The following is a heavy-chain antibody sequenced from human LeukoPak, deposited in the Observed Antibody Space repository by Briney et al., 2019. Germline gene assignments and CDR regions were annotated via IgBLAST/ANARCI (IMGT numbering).Heavy chain of an antibody. V-gene: IGHV3-73*01. CDR3: TRHRAYYDSSGSDY. CDR2: IRSKANSYAT. J-gene: IGHJ4*02. CDR1: GSTFSGSA. D-gene: IGHD3-22*01. Sequence: GGSLRLSCAASGSTFSGSAMHWVRQASGKGLEWVGRIRSKANSYATAYAASVKGRFTISRDDSKNTAYLQMNSLKTEDTAVYYCTRHRAYYDSSGSDYWGQGTLVTVSS.